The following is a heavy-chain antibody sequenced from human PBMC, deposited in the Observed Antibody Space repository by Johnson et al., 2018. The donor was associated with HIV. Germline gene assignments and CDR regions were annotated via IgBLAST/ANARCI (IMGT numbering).Heavy chain of an antibody. CDR1: GFAFNLYE. V-gene: IGHV3-48*03. J-gene: IGHJ3*02. CDR3: ARWGRKDRRDAFDI. D-gene: IGHD2-15*01. Sequence: MLLVESGGDLVQPGWSLRLSCAASGFAFNLYEMIWVRQAPGKGLECLAYISSSGSSVYYTDSVKGRFTISRDNTKNSLHLQMNSLRAEDTAVYYCARWGRKDRRDAFDIWGQGTMVTVSS. CDR2: ISSSGSSV.